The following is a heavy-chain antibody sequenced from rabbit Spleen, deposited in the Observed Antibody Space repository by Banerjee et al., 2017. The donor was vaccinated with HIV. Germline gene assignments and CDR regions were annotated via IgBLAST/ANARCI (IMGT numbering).Heavy chain of an antibody. CDR1: GVSLNDKDV. Sequence: QEQLEESGGGLVKPEGSLTLTCKASGVSLNDKDVMCWVRQAPGKGLEWIACINIVTYKAVYATWAKGRFTISRTSSTTVTLQMTSLTAADTATYFCARDLIGVIGWNFNLWGPGTLVTVS. CDR3: ARDLIGVIGWNFNL. CDR2: INIVTYKA. D-gene: IGHD1-1*01. J-gene: IGHJ4*01. V-gene: IGHV1S45*01.